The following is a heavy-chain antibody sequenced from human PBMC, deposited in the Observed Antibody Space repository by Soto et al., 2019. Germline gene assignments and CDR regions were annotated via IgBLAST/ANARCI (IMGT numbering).Heavy chain of an antibody. CDR1: GGSFSTYT. D-gene: IGHD5-12*01. CDR3: AILAPITGVY. V-gene: IGHV1-69*17. CDR2: IIPMFGII. J-gene: IGHJ4*02. Sequence: QVLLVQTGAEVKKPGSSVKVSCKVSGGSFSTYTLTWVRQAPGQGLEWMGGIIPMFGIINYAQKFQGRVTITADRSTTTAYMELICLRSDDTAVYYCAILAPITGVYWGQGAQVTVSS.